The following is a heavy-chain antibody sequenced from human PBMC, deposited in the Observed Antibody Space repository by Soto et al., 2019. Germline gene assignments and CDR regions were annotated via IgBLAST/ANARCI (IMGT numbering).Heavy chain of an antibody. D-gene: IGHD2-15*01. J-gene: IGHJ6*02. CDR3: ARDRGYDAHDYYYNAMDV. CDR2: IRGFSPYT. CDR1: GFTFRTYT. V-gene: IGHV3-21*01. Sequence: GGSLRLSCISSGFTFRTYTMNWVRQAPGKGLEWVSGIRGFSPYTFYAEPVKGRFTISRDNAKNSLYLQMNSLRAEDTAVYYCARDRGYDAHDYYYNAMDVWGQGTTVTVSS.